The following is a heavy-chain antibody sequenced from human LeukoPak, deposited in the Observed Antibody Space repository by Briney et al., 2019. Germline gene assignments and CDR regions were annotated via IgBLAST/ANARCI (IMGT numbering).Heavy chain of an antibody. CDR3: ARVQVVVVTGSYYPDAFDI. Sequence: ASVKVSCKASGGTFSSYAISWVRQAPGQGLEWMGGIIPIFGTANYAQKFQGRVTITADKSTSTAYMELSSLRSDDTAVYYCARVQVVVVTGSYYPDAFDIWGQGTMVTVSS. V-gene: IGHV1-69*06. D-gene: IGHD2-21*02. CDR1: GGTFSSYA. J-gene: IGHJ3*02. CDR2: IIPIFGTA.